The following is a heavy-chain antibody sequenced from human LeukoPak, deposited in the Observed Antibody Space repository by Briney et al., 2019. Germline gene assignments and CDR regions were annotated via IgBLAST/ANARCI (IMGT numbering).Heavy chain of an antibody. D-gene: IGHD7-27*01. V-gene: IGHV6-1*01. J-gene: IGHJ3*01. Sequence: SQTLSLTCALSGDSVGSTTAAWYWIRQSPSRGLEWLGRTYYRSKWYNEYAIFVKSRVTINPDTSKNQFSLQLNSVTPEDTAIYYCTRENWGNAFDVWGQGTMVTVSS. CDR2: TYYRSKWYN. CDR3: TRENWGNAFDV. CDR1: GDSVGSTTAA.